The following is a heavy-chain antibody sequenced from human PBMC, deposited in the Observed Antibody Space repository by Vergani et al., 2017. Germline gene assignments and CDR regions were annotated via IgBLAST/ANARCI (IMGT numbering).Heavy chain of an antibody. D-gene: IGHD2-2*01. CDR3: ARDSRYCSSTSCYVGRDWFDP. V-gene: IGHV1-69*13. J-gene: IGHJ5*02. CDR1: GGPFKNSA. CDR2: IITFFGTT. Sequence: QVQLVQSGAEVKKPGSSVKLSCKASGGPFKNSAFSWVRQVPGQGLEWMGRIITFFGTTDYAQKFQGRFTIIADEFTKTVDMQLSNLRSEDTAVYYCARDSRYCSSTSCYVGRDWFDPWGQGTLVTVSS.